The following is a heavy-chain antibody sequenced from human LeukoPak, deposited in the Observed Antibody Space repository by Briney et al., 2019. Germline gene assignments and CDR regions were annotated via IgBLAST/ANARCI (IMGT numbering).Heavy chain of an antibody. CDR2: VYYSGST. CDR1: GGSIGSYY. D-gene: IGHD3-22*01. V-gene: IGHV4-59*01. J-gene: IGHJ4*02. Sequence: SETLSLTCTVFGGSIGSYYWSWIRQPPGKGLEWIGYVYYSGSTTYNPSLKSRVTISVDTSKNHFSLKLSSVTAVDTAVYYCARAGEYYYDSSGYYSWGQGTLVTVSS. CDR3: ARAGEYYYDSSGYYS.